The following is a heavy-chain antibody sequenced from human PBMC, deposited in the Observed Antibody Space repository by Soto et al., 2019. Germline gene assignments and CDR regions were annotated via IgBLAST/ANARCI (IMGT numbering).Heavy chain of an antibody. CDR2: ISAYNGNT. CDR3: AREKCSSTSCYRRYYYYYYGMDV. V-gene: IGHV1-18*04. Sequence: ASVKVSCKASGYTFTSYGISWVRQAPGQGLEWMGWISAYNGNTNYAQKLQGRVTMTTDTSTSTAYMELRSLRSDDTAVYYCAREKCSSTSCYRRYYYYYYGMDVWGQGTTVTVS. D-gene: IGHD2-2*01. J-gene: IGHJ6*02. CDR1: GYTFTSYG.